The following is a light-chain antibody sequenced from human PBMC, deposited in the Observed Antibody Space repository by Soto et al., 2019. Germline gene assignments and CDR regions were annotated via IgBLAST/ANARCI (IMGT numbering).Light chain of an antibody. Sequence: DIQMTQSPSSLSASVGDRVTITCQASKDISNYLNWYQQKPGKAPKLLIYDASNLETGVPSRFSGSVSGTDFTFTISSLQTEDIATYYCQQYVNRPPYTFGQGTKLEIK. CDR2: DAS. CDR3: QQYVNRPPYT. CDR1: KDISNY. J-gene: IGKJ2*01. V-gene: IGKV1-33*01.